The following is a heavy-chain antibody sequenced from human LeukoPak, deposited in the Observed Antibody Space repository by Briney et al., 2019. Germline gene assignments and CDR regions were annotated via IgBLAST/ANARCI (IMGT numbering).Heavy chain of an antibody. CDR1: GGSISSSNW. J-gene: IGHJ5*02. V-gene: IGHV4-4*02. CDR2: IYHSGST. Sequence: SETLSLTCAVSGGSISSSNWWSWVRQPPGKRLEWIGEIYHSGSTNYNPSLKSRVTISVDKSKNQFSLKLSSVTAADTAVYYCARAPGATARGNWFDPWGQGTLVTVSS. CDR3: ARAPGATARGNWFDP. D-gene: IGHD3-10*01.